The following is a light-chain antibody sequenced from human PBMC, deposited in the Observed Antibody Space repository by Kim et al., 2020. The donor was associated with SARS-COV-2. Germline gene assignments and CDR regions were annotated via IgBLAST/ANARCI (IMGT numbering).Light chain of an antibody. CDR3: HQSYSAPSIT. CDR1: QNIGTS. V-gene: IGKV1-39*01. CDR2: VAS. Sequence: SVGDKVTIACRASQNIGTSLNRFQQKAGKAPHLLIYVASILSSGVPSRFSGSGSGTNFTLTISSLQPDDFATYYCHQSYSAPSITFGQGTRMEIK. J-gene: IGKJ5*01.